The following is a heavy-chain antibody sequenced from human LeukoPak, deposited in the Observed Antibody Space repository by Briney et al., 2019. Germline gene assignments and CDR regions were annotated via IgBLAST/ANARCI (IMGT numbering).Heavy chain of an antibody. CDR2: IYSSGDT. V-gene: IGHV4-39*01. D-gene: IGHD1-1*01. Sequence: SETLSLTCSVSGDSMSSNNYYWGWIRQPPGKGLEWIGSIYSSGDTYYKSSLESRVTISVDTSKKQFSLRLSSLTAADTAVYYCARGAWRVNWFDPWGQGTLVTVSS. CDR1: GDSMSSNNYY. CDR3: ARGAWRVNWFDP. J-gene: IGHJ5*02.